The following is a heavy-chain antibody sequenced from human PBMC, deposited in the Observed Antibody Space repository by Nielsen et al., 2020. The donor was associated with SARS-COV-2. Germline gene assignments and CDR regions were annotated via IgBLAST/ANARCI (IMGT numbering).Heavy chain of an antibody. CDR1: GFTFSGYD. V-gene: IGHV3-21*01. D-gene: IGHD3-9*01. J-gene: IGHJ4*02. Sequence: GESLKISCAASGFTFSGYDMNWVRQAPGQGLECVASISGTTTYIYYADSLKGRFPIPRGNVNNLLFLQMNSLRAEDTALYYCARGLQYFEAYYFDYWGQGTLVTVSS. CDR3: ARGLQYFEAYYFDY. CDR2: ISGTTTYI.